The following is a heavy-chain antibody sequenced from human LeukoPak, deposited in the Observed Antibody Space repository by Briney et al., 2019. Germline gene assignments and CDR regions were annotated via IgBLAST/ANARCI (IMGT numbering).Heavy chain of an antibody. J-gene: IGHJ4*02. CDR1: AGSISSSSYN. D-gene: IGHD4-23*01. CDR2: IYYSGST. V-gene: IGHV4-39*01. Sequence: SETLSLTCTLSAGSISSSSYNWGWIRQRPGKGLEWIGSIYYSGSTYYNPSLKSRVTISVDTSKNQFSLKLSSVTAADTAVYYCARATTVVTNYFDYWGQGTLVTVSS. CDR3: ARATTVVTNYFDY.